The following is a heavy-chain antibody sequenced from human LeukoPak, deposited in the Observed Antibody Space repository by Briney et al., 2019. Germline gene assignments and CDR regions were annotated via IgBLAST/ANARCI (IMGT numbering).Heavy chain of an antibody. V-gene: IGHV4-34*01. D-gene: IGHD6-6*01. CDR2: INHSGST. Sequence: PSETLSLTCAVYGGSFSGYYWSWVRQPPGKGLEWVGEINHSGSTNYNPSLKSRVTISVDTSKNQFSLKLSSVTAADTAVYYCARIEYSSSGYGMDVWGQGTTVTVSS. J-gene: IGHJ6*02. CDR3: ARIEYSSSGYGMDV. CDR1: GGSFSGYY.